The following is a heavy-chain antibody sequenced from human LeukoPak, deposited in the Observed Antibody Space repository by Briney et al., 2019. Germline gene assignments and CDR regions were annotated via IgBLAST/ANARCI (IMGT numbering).Heavy chain of an antibody. CDR1: GGSISSYY. Sequence: SETLSLTCTASGGSISSYYWSWIRQPPGKGLEWIGYIYYSGSTNYNPSLKSRVTISVDTSKNQFSLKLSSVTAADTAVYYCARGGYYYDSSGYYWGLYFDYWGQGTLVTVSS. CDR3: ARGGYYYDSSGYYWGLYFDY. J-gene: IGHJ4*02. CDR2: IYYSGST. D-gene: IGHD3-22*01. V-gene: IGHV4-59*01.